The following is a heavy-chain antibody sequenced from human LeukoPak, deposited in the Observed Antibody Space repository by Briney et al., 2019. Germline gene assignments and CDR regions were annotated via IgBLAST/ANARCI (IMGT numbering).Heavy chain of an antibody. Sequence: GASVKVSCKVSGYTLTELSMHWVRQAPGKGLEWMGGFDPEDGETIYAQKFQGRVTMTEDTSTDTAYMELSSLRSEDTAVYYCATYSYGSGSYHHFDYWGQGTLVTVSS. D-gene: IGHD3-10*01. CDR1: GYTLTELS. V-gene: IGHV1-24*01. CDR2: FDPEDGET. J-gene: IGHJ4*02. CDR3: ATYSYGSGSYHHFDY.